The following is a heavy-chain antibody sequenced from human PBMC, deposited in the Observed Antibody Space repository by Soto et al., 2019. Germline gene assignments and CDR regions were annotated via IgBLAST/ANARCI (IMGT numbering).Heavy chain of an antibody. V-gene: IGHV4-30-4*01. CDR3: AREDGYNWNHTFNYYYYYGMDV. CDR1: GGSISSGDYY. CDR2: IYYSGST. J-gene: IGHJ6*02. D-gene: IGHD1-20*01. Sequence: SETLSLTCTVSGGSISSGDYYWSWIRQPPGKGLEWIGYIYYSGSTYYNPSLKSRVTISVDTSKNQFSLKLSSVTAADTAVYYCAREDGYNWNHTFNYYYYYGMDVWGQGTTVTVSS.